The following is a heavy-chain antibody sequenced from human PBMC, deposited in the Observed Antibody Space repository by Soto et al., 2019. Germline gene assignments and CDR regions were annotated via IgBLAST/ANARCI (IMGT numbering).Heavy chain of an antibody. Sequence: PSETLSLTCAVSGGSISSGGYSWSWIRQPPGKGLEWIGYIYYSGSTNYNPSLKSRVTISVDTSKNQFSLKLSSVTAADTAVYYCASSVAAAKLWFDPWGQGTLVTVSS. J-gene: IGHJ5*02. D-gene: IGHD6-13*01. CDR2: IYYSGST. CDR3: ASSVAAAKLWFDP. CDR1: GGSISSGGYS. V-gene: IGHV4-61*08.